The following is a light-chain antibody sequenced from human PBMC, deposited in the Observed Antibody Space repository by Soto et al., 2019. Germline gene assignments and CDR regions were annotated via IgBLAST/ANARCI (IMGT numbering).Light chain of an antibody. CDR2: GAS. CDR3: QQRNSFPIP. Sequence: IQLTQSPSSLSASVGDRVTITCRASQGISSFLAWYQQKPGKAPKLLIYGASTLQSGVPSRFSGSGSGTDFTLTIGSLQPEDFATYYCQQRNSFPIPFCSETKVDIK. J-gene: IGKJ3*01. CDR1: QGISSF. V-gene: IGKV1-9*01.